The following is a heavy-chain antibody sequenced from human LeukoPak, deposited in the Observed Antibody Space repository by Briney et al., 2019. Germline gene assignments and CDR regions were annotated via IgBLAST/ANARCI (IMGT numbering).Heavy chain of an antibody. D-gene: IGHD6-25*01. CDR3: ARRSAAKDAFDI. J-gene: IGHJ3*02. V-gene: IGHV3-30*04. CDR2: ISDDGSNK. Sequence: GGSLRLSCAASGFTFRTYAMNWVRQAPGKGLEWVAVISDDGSNKYYAESVKGQFTISRDNSKNTLYLQMNSLRAEDTAVYYCARRSAAKDAFDIWGQGTMVTVSS. CDR1: GFTFRTYA.